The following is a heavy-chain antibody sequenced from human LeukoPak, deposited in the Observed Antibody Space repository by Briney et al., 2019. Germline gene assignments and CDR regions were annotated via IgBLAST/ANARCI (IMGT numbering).Heavy chain of an antibody. V-gene: IGHV3-33*01. D-gene: IGHD6-13*01. CDR3: ARGGSRPIDY. Sequence: GGSLRLSCAASGSTFSSYGMHWVRQAPGKGLEWVAVIWYDGSNKYYADSVKGRFTISRDNAKNTLYLQMNSLRAEDTAVYYCARGGSRPIDYWGQGTLVTVSS. CDR1: GSTFSSYG. CDR2: IWYDGSNK. J-gene: IGHJ4*02.